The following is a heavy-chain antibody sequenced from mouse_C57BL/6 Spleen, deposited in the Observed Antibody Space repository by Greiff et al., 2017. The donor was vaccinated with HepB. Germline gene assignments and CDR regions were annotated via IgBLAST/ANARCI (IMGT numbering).Heavy chain of an antibody. D-gene: IGHD2-5*01. CDR3: ARRPIYSIDEGYAMDY. CDR2: IHPNSGST. J-gene: IGHJ4*01. CDR1: GYTFTSYW. Sequence: QVQLQQPGAELVKPGASVKLSCKASGYTFTSYWMHWVKQRPGQGLEWIGMIHPNSGSTNYNEKFKSKATLTVDKSSRTAYMLLSSLTSEDYAVYYCARRPIYSIDEGYAMDYWGQGTSVTVSS. V-gene: IGHV1-64*01.